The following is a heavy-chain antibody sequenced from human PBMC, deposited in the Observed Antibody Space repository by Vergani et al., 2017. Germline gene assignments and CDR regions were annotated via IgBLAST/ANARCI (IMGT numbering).Heavy chain of an antibody. V-gene: IGHV3-21*01. Sequence: VQLVESGGGLVKPGGSLRLSCAASGFTFSSYSMNWVRQAPGKGLEWASSISSSSSYIYYADSVKGRFTISRDNAKNSLYLQMNSLRAEDTAVYYCARERGRGWELERGAFDIWGQGTMVTVSS. CDR3: ARERGRGWELERGAFDI. CDR1: GFTFSSYS. D-gene: IGHD1-26*01. CDR2: ISSSSSYI. J-gene: IGHJ3*02.